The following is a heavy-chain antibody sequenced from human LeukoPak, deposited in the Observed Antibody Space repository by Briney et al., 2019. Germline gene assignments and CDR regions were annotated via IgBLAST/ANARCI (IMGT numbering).Heavy chain of an antibody. CDR2: ISDSGART. V-gene: IGHV3-23*01. CDR3: ARGTVWRLGSYGLDV. CDR1: GFTFSSYA. J-gene: IGHJ6*02. Sequence: GGSLRLSCAASGFTFSSYAMTWVRQAPGKGLEWVSTISDSGARTNYADSAKGRFTISRDNSKNTVYLQMNALRAEDSAVYYCARGTVWRLGSYGLDVWGQGTTVTVSS. D-gene: IGHD3-16*01.